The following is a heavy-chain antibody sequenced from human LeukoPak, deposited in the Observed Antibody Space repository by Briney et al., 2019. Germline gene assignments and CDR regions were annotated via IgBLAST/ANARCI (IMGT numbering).Heavy chain of an antibody. CDR1: GGSFSGYY. V-gene: IGHV4-34*01. CDR2: INHSGST. CDR3: AGGGYSSSSDY. Sequence: SETLSLTCAVYGGSFSGYYWSWIRQPSGKGLEWIGEINHSGSTNYNPSLKSRVTISVDTSKNQFSLKLSSVTAADTAVYYCAGGGYSSSSDYWGQGTLVTVSS. J-gene: IGHJ4*02. D-gene: IGHD6-6*01.